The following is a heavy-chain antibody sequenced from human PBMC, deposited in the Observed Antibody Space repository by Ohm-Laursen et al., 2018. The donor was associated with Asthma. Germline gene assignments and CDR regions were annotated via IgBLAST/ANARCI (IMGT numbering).Heavy chain of an antibody. CDR3: ARGRYCSSTSCQVEFDY. CDR1: GGSISSGGYS. Sequence: SETLSLTCAVSGGSISSGGYSWSWTRQPPGKGLEWIGYIYHSGSTYYNPSLKSRVTISVDRSKNQFSLKLSSVTAADTAVYYCARGRYCSSTSCQVEFDYWGQGTLVTVSS. V-gene: IGHV4-30-2*01. CDR2: IYHSGST. J-gene: IGHJ4*02. D-gene: IGHD2-2*01.